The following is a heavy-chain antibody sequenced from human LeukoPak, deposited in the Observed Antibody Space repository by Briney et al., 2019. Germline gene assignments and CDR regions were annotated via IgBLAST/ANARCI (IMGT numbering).Heavy chain of an antibody. CDR2: INSRGRTI. V-gene: IGHV3-48*03. CDR3: ARDFYDTVYDAFDI. J-gene: IGHJ3*02. Sequence: QSGGSLRLSCAVSGFTFSRYEMNWVRQAPGKGLEWVSYINSRGRTIYYADSVKGRFTISRDNAKNSLYLQMNSLRAEGTAVYYCARDFYDTVYDAFDIWGQGTMVTVSS. CDR1: GFTFSRYE. D-gene: IGHD5/OR15-5a*01.